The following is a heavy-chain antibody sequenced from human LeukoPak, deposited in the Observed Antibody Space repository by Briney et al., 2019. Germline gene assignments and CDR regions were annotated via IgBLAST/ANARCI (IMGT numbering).Heavy chain of an antibody. CDR1: GFTFSSYW. CDR2: SNSDGRST. D-gene: IGHD6-13*01. V-gene: IGHV3-74*01. J-gene: IGHJ4*02. CDR3: AREDSSSWYSTDY. Sequence: GRSLTLSCAAAGFTFSSYWTHCVRHAPGKGLVWVSRSNSDGRSTSYADAVKGRFTISRDNAKNTLYLKMNSLRAEDTAVYYCAREDSSSWYSTDYWGQGTLVTVSS.